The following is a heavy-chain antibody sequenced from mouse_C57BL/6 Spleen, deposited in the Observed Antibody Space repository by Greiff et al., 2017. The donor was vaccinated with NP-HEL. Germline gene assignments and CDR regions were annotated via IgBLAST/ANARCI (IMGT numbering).Heavy chain of an antibody. CDR3: ARKPMITPYWYFDV. CDR2: IDPSDSYT. J-gene: IGHJ1*03. Sequence: QVQLQQPGAELVMPGASVKLSCKASGYTFTSYWMHWVKQRPGQGLEWIGEIDPSDSYTNYNQKFKGKSTLTVDKSSSTAYMQLSSLTSEDSAVYYCARKPMITPYWYFDVWGTGTTVTVSS. D-gene: IGHD2-4*01. V-gene: IGHV1-69*01. CDR1: GYTFTSYW.